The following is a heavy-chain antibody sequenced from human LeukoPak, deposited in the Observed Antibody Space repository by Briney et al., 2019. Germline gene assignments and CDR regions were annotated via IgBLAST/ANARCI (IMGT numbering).Heavy chain of an antibody. Sequence: GGSLRLSCAASGFTFSSYAMSWVRQAPGKELEWVSAISGSCGSTYYAASVKGRFTISRDNSKNTLYLQMNSVRAEDTAVYYCALIVATMGNFDYWGQGTLVTVSS. CDR1: GFTFSSYA. CDR2: ISGSCGST. J-gene: IGHJ4*02. V-gene: IGHV3-23*01. D-gene: IGHD5-12*01. CDR3: ALIVATMGNFDY.